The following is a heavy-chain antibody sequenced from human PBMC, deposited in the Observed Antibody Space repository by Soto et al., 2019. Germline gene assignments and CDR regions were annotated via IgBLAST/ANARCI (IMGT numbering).Heavy chain of an antibody. V-gene: IGHV4-59*01. J-gene: IGHJ4*02. CDR1: GGSISSYS. CDR3: ASRYGGNFDY. D-gene: IGHD1-26*01. Sequence: PSETLSLTCPVSGGSISSYSWSRIRQPPGKGLEWIGYIYYSGSTNYNPSLKSRVTISVDTSKNQFSLKLSSVTAADTAVYYCASRYGGNFDYWGQGTLVTVSS. CDR2: IYYSGST.